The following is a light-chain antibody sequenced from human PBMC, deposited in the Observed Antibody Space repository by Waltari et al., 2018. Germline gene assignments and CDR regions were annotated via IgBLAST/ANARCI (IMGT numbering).Light chain of an antibody. CDR2: GAS. CDR3: QQYNNGPPAS. J-gene: IGKJ1*01. Sequence: EILLTQSPVTLSVSPGEGATLSCRASESVRDNLAWYQQKPGQPPRLLIYGASTRAPNVPGRFSGRGSGTEFTLTVSTLQPEDFAIYSCQQYNNGPPASFGQGTKVEIK. V-gene: IGKV3-15*01. CDR1: ESVRDN.